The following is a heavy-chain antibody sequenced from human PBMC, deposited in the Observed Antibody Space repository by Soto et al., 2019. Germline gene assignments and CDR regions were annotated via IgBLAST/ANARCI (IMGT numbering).Heavy chain of an antibody. Sequence: PSETLSLTCAVSGGSISSGGYSWSWIRQPPGKGLEWIGYIYHSGSTYYNPSLKSRVTISVDRSKNQFSLKLSSVTAADTAVYYCARGMTTPNDYWGQGTLVTVSS. D-gene: IGHD1-1*01. J-gene: IGHJ4*02. CDR1: GGSISSGGYS. CDR2: IYHSGST. V-gene: IGHV4-30-2*01. CDR3: ARGMTTPNDY.